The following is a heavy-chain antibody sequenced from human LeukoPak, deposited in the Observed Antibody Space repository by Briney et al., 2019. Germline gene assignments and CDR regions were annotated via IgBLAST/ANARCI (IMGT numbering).Heavy chain of an antibody. V-gene: IGHV4-34*01. D-gene: IGHD6-19*01. J-gene: IGHJ3*02. CDR1: GGSFSGYY. Sequence: PSETLSLTCAVYGGSFSGYYWSWIRQPPGKGLEWIGEINHSGSTNYNPSLKSRVTISVDTSKNQFSLKLSSVTAADTAVYYCAREGWQWLVHAFDIWGQGTMVTVSS. CDR3: AREGWQWLVHAFDI. CDR2: INHSGST.